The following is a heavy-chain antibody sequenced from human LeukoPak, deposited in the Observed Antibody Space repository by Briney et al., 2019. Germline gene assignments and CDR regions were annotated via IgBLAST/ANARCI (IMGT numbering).Heavy chain of an antibody. J-gene: IGHJ4*02. CDR3: ARGALDYGAYFDH. V-gene: IGHV5-51*01. D-gene: IGHD4-17*01. CDR1: GYTFITYW. CDR2: IYPGDSDT. Sequence: GESLKISCQGSGYTFITYWIGCVRQMPGKGLEWMGIIYPGDSDTRYSPSFQGQVTISADKSISTAYLQWSSLKASDTAVYYCARGALDYGAYFDHWGQGTLVTVSS.